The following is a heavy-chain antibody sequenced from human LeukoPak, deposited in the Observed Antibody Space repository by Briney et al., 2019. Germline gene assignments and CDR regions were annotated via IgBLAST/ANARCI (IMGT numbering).Heavy chain of an antibody. CDR2: IRQDGSEK. CDR3: ARDEAFALDI. V-gene: IGHV3-7*01. Sequence: PGGSLRLSCAASGFTFSDYWMSWVRQAPGKGLEWVANIRQDGSEKYYVDSVKGRFTISRDNAKNSLYLQMNSLRDEDTALYYCARDEAFALDIWGQGTMVTVSS. CDR1: GFTFSDYW. J-gene: IGHJ3*02.